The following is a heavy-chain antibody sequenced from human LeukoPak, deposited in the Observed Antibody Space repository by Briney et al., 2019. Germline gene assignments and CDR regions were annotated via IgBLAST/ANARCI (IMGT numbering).Heavy chain of an antibody. V-gene: IGHV4-59*01. CDR2: IYYSGNT. J-gene: IGHJ3*02. CDR3: ARNSYYYNSGEGAFDI. CDR1: GGSMTTYY. D-gene: IGHD3-22*01. Sequence: SETLSLTCTVSGGSMTTYYWSWIRQPPGKGLEWIGYIYYSGNTNYNPSLNSRVTISLDTSKKQFSLKLTSVGAADTAVYYCARNSYYYNSGEGAFDIWGQGAMVTVSS.